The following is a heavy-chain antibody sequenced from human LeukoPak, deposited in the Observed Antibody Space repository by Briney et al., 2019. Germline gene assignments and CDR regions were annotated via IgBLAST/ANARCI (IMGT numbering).Heavy chain of an antibody. CDR2: IYYSGST. D-gene: IGHD3-22*01. V-gene: IGHV4-39*01. J-gene: IGHJ3*02. Sequence: SETLSLTCTVSGGSISSSSYYWGWIRQPPGKGLEWIGSIYYSGSTYYNPSLKSRVTISVDTSKNQFSLKLSSVTAADTAVYYCARRWITMIVVVIHDAFDIWGQGTMVTVSS. CDR1: GGSISSSSYY. CDR3: ARRWITMIVVVIHDAFDI.